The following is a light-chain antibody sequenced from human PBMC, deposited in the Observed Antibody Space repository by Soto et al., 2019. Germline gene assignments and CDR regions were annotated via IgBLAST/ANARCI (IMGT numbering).Light chain of an antibody. J-gene: IGKJ5*01. CDR1: QSIGSSF. CDR3: QQRSNWPFT. Sequence: VLTQSPGTLSLSPGERATLFCRASQSIGSSFLAWFQHKPGQAPRLLIYDASNRATGIPARFSGSGSGTDFTLTISSLEPEDFAVYYCQQRSNWPFTFGQGTRLEI. V-gene: IGKV3-11*01. CDR2: DAS.